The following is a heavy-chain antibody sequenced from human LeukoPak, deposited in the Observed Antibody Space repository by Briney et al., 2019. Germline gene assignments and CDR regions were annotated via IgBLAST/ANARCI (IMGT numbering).Heavy chain of an antibody. D-gene: IGHD3-10*01. J-gene: IGHJ5*02. V-gene: IGHV1-69*06. CDR1: GGTFSSYA. Sequence: SVKVSCKASGGTFSSYAISWVRQAPGQGLEWMGGIIPIFGTANYAQKFQGRVTITADKSTTTAYMELSSLTSEDTAVYYCARGGYYGSGNDFRFDPWGQGTLVTVSS. CDR3: ARGGYYGSGNDFRFDP. CDR2: IIPIFGTA.